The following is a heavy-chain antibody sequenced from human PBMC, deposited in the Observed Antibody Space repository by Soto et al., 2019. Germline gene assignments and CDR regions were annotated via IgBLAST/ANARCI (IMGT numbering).Heavy chain of an antibody. CDR1: GNTLASFY. CDR2: LSPTTGGT. V-gene: IGHV1-2*02. D-gene: IGHD3-9*01. CDR3: ARPPGYVTDWYYFDT. J-gene: IGHJ4*02. Sequence: ASVKVSCKTSGNTLASFYIHWVRQAPGQGLEWVGRLSPTTGGTNYAQHFQGRVTVTWDMSTFTAYMELSSLIYEDTAVYYCARPPGYVTDWYYFDTWGQGTQVTVSS.